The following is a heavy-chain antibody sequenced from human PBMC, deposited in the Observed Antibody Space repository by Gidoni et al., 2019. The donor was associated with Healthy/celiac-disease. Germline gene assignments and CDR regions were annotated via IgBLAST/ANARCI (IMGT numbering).Heavy chain of an antibody. J-gene: IGHJ5*02. CDR1: GGSISSSSYY. D-gene: IGHD4-4*01. CDR3: ARVGTVTTYGGWFDP. Sequence: QLQLQESGPGLVKPSETLSLTCTVSGGSISSSSYYWGWIRQPPGKGLEWIGSIYYSGSTYYNPSLKSLVTISVDTSKNQFSLKLSSVTAADTAVYYCARVGTVTTYGGWFDPWGQGTLVTVSS. CDR2: IYYSGST. V-gene: IGHV4-39*07.